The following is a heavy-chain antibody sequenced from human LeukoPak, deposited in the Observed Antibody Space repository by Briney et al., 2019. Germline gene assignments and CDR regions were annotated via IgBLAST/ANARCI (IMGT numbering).Heavy chain of an antibody. CDR1: GNYW. V-gene: IGHV3-74*01. CDR2: INSDGSWT. J-gene: IGHJ4*02. CDR3: ASFYETY. Sequence: GGSLRLSCAASGNYWMHWVRQVPGKGLVWVSHINSDGSWTSYADSVKGRFTISKDNAKNTVYLQMNSLRAEDTAVYYCASFYETYWGRGTLVTVSS. D-gene: IGHD2/OR15-2a*01.